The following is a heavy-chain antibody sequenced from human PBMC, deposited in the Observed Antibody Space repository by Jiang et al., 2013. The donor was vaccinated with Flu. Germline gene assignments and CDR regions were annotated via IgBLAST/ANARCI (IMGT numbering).Heavy chain of an antibody. CDR1: SSGYV. Sequence: SSGYVLGLGSGQPPGRGVEWIGSIYHSGSTYYNPSLKSRVTISVDTSKNQFSLKLSSVTAADTAVYYCARDKAVYDFWSGFNWFDPWGQGTLVTVSS. CDR3: ARDKAVYDFWSGFNWFDP. J-gene: IGHJ5*02. CDR2: IYHSGST. D-gene: IGHD3-3*01. V-gene: IGHV4-38-2*02.